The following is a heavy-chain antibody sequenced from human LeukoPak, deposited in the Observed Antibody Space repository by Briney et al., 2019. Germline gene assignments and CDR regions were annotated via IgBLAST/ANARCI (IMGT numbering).Heavy chain of an antibody. CDR3: ARIPQTNYYYYYYMDV. Sequence: GESLKISCKGSGYSFTSYWIGWVRQMPGKGLEWMGIIYPGDSDTRYSPSFQGQVTISADKSISTAYLQWSSLKASDTAMYYCARIPQTNYYYYYYMDVWGKGTTVTVSS. D-gene: IGHD2-21*01. CDR1: GYSFTSYW. CDR2: IYPGDSDT. V-gene: IGHV5-51*01. J-gene: IGHJ6*03.